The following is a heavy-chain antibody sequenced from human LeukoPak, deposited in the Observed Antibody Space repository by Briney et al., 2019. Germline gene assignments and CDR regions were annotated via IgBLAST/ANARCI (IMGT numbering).Heavy chain of an antibody. CDR2: IHPSGST. D-gene: IGHD5-24*01. J-gene: IGHJ4*02. V-gene: IGHV4-31*03. Sequence: SETLSLTCTVSGGSLTTGYYYWTWIRQYPGKGLEWIGYIHPSGSTDYNPSLKSRITMSLDTSQNQFSLKLTSVTAADKAIYYCARGQDAFKTGYWGQGTLVTVSS. CDR1: GGSLTTGYYY. CDR3: ARGQDAFKTGY.